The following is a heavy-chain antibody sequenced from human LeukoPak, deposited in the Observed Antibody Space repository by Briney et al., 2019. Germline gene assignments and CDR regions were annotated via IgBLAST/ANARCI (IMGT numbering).Heavy chain of an antibody. D-gene: IGHD2-2*01. CDR3: AREIVVVPAADYYYYGMDV. J-gene: IGHJ6*02. V-gene: IGHV1-8*01. CDR1: GYTFTSYD. CDR2: MNPNSGNT. Sequence: ASVKVSCKASGYTFTSYDINWVRQAPGQGLEWMGWMNPNSGNTGYAQKFQGRVTMTRNTSISTAYMELSSLRSEDTAVYYCAREIVVVPAADYYYYGMDVWGQGTTVTVSS.